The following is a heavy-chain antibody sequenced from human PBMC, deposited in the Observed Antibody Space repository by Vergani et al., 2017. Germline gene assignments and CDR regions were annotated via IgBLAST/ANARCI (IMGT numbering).Heavy chain of an antibody. CDR1: GFTFDDYA. D-gene: IGHD2-21*01. J-gene: IGHJ6*03. CDR3: AKVASLRSYYYYYYMDV. V-gene: IGHV3-9*01. Sequence: EVQLVESGGGLVQPGRSLRLSCAASGFTFDDYAMHWVRQAPGKGLEWVSGISWNSGRIGYADSVKGRFTISRDNAKHSLYLQMNSLRAEDTALYYCAKVASLRSYYYYYYMDVWGKXP. CDR2: ISWNSGRI.